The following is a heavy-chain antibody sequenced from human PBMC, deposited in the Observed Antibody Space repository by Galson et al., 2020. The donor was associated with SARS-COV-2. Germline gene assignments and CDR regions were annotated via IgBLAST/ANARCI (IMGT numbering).Heavy chain of an antibody. J-gene: IGHJ4*02. D-gene: IGHD2-8*01. CDR2: MSYDGSHI. CDR3: AKDLGVRYLPNS. V-gene: IGHV3-30*18. Sequence: GGSLRLSCAASGFIFSSFGMHWVRQAPGKGLEWVGVMSYDGSHIYYVDSVKGRFTISRDNPKNTLYLQMNGLSVDDTAVYYCAKDLGVRYLPNSWGQGTLVTVSS. CDR1: GFIFSSFG.